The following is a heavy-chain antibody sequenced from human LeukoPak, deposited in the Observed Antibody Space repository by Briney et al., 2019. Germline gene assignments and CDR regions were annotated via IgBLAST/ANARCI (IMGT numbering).Heavy chain of an antibody. CDR3: ARDGSHDYYDNSGYYYGVDY. CDR1: GFTFSSFS. V-gene: IGHV3-48*02. J-gene: IGHJ4*02. D-gene: IGHD3-22*01. Sequence: GGSLRLSCAASGFTFSSFSMNRVRQAPGKGLEWVSYISSGSTTIYYADSVKGRFAISRDNAKNSLYLQMNSLRDEDTAVYYCARDGSHDYYDNSGYYYGVDYWGQGTLVTVSS. CDR2: ISSGSTTI.